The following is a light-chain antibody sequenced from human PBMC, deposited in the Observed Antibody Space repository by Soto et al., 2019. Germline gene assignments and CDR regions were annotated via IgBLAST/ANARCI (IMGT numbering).Light chain of an antibody. J-gene: IGKJ1*01. V-gene: IGKV1-5*01. Sequence: DIQMTQSPSSLSASVGDTFTITFRASQTISSWLAWYQQKPGKAPRLLIYTASTLESGVPSRFSASGSGTEFTLTISSLHPDDFATYYCQEYNNYWTFGQGTKVDIK. CDR2: TAS. CDR3: QEYNNYWT. CDR1: QTISSW.